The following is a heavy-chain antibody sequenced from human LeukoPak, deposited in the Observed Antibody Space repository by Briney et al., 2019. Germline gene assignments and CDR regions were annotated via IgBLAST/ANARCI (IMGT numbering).Heavy chain of an antibody. CDR3: AKDYNYYGSGTSPQY. V-gene: IGHV3-30*18. J-gene: IGHJ4*02. CDR2: IGYDGIKK. CDR1: GFAFRSYA. Sequence: GGSLRLSCEASGFAFRSYAMHWVRQAPGKGLEWVAVIGYDGIKKYYADSVKGRFSISRDNSNNTLYLQMNSLRPEDTAVYSCAKDYNYYGSGTSPQYWGPGPLVTVSS. D-gene: IGHD3-10*01.